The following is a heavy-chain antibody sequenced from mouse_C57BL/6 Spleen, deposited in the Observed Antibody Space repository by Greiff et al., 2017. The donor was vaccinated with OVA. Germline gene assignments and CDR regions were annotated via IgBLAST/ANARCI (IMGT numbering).Heavy chain of an antibody. CDR2: IYPGDGDT. Sequence: QVQLKESGAELVKPGASVKISCKASGYAFSSYWMNWVKQRPGKGLEWIGQIYPGDGDTNYNGKFKGKATLTADKSSSTAYMQLSSLTSEDSAVYFCARNGSSYLDYWGQGTTLTVSS. CDR3: ARNGSSYLDY. V-gene: IGHV1-80*01. J-gene: IGHJ2*01. D-gene: IGHD1-1*01. CDR1: GYAFSSYW.